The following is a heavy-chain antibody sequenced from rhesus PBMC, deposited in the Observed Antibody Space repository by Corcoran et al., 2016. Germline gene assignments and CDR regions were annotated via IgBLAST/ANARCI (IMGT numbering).Heavy chain of an antibody. CDR3: TRDGVLGRFDY. D-gene: IGHD3-34*01. CDR1: GVTFSSYE. J-gene: IGHJ4*01. Sequence: DVQLVESGGGLVKPGGSLRLSCVASGVTFSSYEMHWVRQAPGKGLGWVSVISESGGTIYYADSVKGRFTISRDNAKNSLFLQMNSLRAEDTAVYYCTRDGVLGRFDYWGQGVLVTVSS. V-gene: IGHV3-100*02. CDR2: ISESGGTI.